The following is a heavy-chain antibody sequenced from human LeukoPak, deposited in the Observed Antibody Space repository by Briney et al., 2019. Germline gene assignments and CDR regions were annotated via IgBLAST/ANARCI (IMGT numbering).Heavy chain of an antibody. CDR3: GSSPYVWGIDH. D-gene: IGHD3-16*01. J-gene: IGHJ4*02. CDR1: GFTVRNNY. Sequence: GGSLRLSCAASGFTVRNNYMSRVREAPGEGLEWVSIIYSGGSTYYADSVKGRFTISRDNSKNTLHLQMKSLRADDTAVYYCGSSPYVWGIDHWGQGTPGTVSS. V-gene: IGHV3-53*01. CDR2: IYSGGST.